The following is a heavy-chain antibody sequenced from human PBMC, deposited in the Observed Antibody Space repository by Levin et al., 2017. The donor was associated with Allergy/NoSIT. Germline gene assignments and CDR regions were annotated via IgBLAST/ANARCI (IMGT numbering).Heavy chain of an antibody. Sequence: SVKVSCKASGGTFSSYTISWVRQAPGQGLEWMGRIIPILGIANYAQKFQGRVTITADKSTSTAYMELSSLRSEDTAVYYCAYYGSGSMGDWFDPWGQGTLVTVSS. D-gene: IGHD3-10*01. CDR2: IIPILGIA. J-gene: IGHJ5*02. CDR1: GGTFSSYT. CDR3: AYYGSGSMGDWFDP. V-gene: IGHV1-69*02.